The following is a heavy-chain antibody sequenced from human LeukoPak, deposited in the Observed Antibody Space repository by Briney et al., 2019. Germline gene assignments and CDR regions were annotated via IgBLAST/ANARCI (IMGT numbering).Heavy chain of an antibody. D-gene: IGHD5-12*01. CDR2: IYYNGNT. CDR1: GGSINSDSCY. CDR3: ARRCGFYDF. J-gene: IGHJ4*02. Sequence: SETLSLTCTVSGGSINSDSCYWGWIRQPPGKGLEWIADIYYNGNTYYNPSLKSRVTISVDTSKSQFSLKLSSVTAAGTAMYYCARRCGFYDFWGQGTLVTVSS. V-gene: IGHV4-39*01.